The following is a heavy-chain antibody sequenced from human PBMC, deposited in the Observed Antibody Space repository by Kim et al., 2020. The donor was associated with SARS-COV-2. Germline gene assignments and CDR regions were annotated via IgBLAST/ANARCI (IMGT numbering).Heavy chain of an antibody. CDR3: ARDTYYYDSSGYHYGMDV. D-gene: IGHD3-22*01. CDR1: GFTFSSYS. Sequence: GGSLRLSCAASGFTFSSYSMNWVRQAPGKGLEWVSYISSSSSTIYYADSVKGRFTISRDNAKNSLYLQMNSLRDEDTAVYYCARDTYYYDSSGYHYGMDVWGQGTTVTVSS. V-gene: IGHV3-48*02. CDR2: ISSSSSTI. J-gene: IGHJ6*02.